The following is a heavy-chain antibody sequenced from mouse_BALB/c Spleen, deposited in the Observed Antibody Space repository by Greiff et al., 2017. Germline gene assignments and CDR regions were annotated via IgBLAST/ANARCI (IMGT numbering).Heavy chain of an antibody. V-gene: IGHV1S81*02. Sequence: VQLQQPGAELVKPGASVKLSCKASGYTFTSYWMHWVKQRPGQGLEWIGEINPSNGRTNYNEKFKSKATLTVDKSSSTAYMQLSSLTSEDSAVYYCARGYCGSTRAGIAYWGQGTLVTVSA. CDR2: INPSNGRT. CDR1: GYTFTSYW. CDR3: ARGYCGSTRAGIAY. J-gene: IGHJ3*01. D-gene: IGHD1-1*01.